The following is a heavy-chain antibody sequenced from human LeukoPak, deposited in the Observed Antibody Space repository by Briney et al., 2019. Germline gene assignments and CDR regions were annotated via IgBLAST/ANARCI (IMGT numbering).Heavy chain of an antibody. Sequence: GGSLRLSCAASGFTFSSNGMSWVRQAPGKGLEWVANIWHDGSAKYYVDSVKGRFIISRDNAKNSLFLQMNSLRAEDTAVYYCAKYGPQDSGSSHFDYWGQGALVTVSS. CDR3: AKYGPQDSGSSHFDY. CDR2: IWHDGSAK. D-gene: IGHD1-26*01. CDR1: GFTFSSNG. V-gene: IGHV3-7*01. J-gene: IGHJ4*02.